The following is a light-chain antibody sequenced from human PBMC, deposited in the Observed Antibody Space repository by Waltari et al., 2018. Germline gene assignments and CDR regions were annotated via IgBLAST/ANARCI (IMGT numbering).Light chain of an antibody. CDR2: SDT. J-gene: IGLJ3*02. Sequence: QSLLSQPPSASGTPGQRVTISCSGSTSNVGATRLHCFQQHPRTAPHLLIHSDTQRPSGVPDRFSGSKSGTTASLAIGGLQSDDEAEYYCASWDDSLNVWIFGGGTRLTVL. CDR3: ASWDDSLNVWI. CDR1: TSNVGATR. V-gene: IGLV1-44*01.